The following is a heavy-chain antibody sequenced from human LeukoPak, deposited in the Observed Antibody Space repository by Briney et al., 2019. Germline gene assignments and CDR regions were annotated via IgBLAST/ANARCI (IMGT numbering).Heavy chain of an antibody. V-gene: IGHV3-30*18. Sequence: GGSLRLSCAASGFTFSSYWMHWVRQAPGKGLEWAAVISYDGSNKYYADSVKGRFTISRDNSKNTLYLQMNSLRAEDTAVYYCAKELSGWYFDYWGQGTLVTVSS. CDR3: AKELSGWYFDY. J-gene: IGHJ4*02. CDR2: ISYDGSNK. D-gene: IGHD6-19*01. CDR1: GFTFSSYW.